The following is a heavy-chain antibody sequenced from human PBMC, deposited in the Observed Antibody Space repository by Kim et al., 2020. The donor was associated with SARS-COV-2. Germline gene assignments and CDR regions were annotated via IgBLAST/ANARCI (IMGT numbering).Heavy chain of an antibody. V-gene: IGHV1-8*01. CDR3: ARGGVYTNWFDP. Sequence: ASVKVSCKASGYTFTSYDINWVRQATGQGLEWMGWMNPNSGNTGYAQKFQGRVTMTRNTSISTAYMELSSLRSEDTAVYYCARGGVYTNWFDPWGQGTLVTVSS. J-gene: IGHJ5*02. CDR1: GYTFTSYD. CDR2: MNPNSGNT. D-gene: IGHD3-16*01.